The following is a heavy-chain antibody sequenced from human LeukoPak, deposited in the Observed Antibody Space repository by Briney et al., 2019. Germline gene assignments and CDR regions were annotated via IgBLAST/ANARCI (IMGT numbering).Heavy chain of an antibody. D-gene: IGHD2-21*02. J-gene: IGHJ4*02. CDR1: GXSISSYY. CDR3: ARGPNVVVTAIPIDY. CDR2: IYTSGTT. V-gene: IGHV4-4*07. Sequence: SETLSLTCTVSGXSISSYYGSWIRQPAGKGLEWIGRIYTSGTTNYNPSLRSRVTMSVDTSKNQFSLKLSSVTAADTAVYYCARGPNVVVTAIPIDYWGQGILVTVSS.